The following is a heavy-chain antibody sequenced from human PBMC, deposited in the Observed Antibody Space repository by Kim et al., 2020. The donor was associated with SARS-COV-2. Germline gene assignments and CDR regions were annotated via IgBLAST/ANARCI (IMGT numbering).Heavy chain of an antibody. D-gene: IGHD3-10*01. J-gene: IGHJ4*02. CDR2: TYYSSQWNN. CDR3: ARDAGTSGRYFDS. Sequence: SQTLSLTCAISGDSISNTFSAWNWIRQSPERGLEWLGMTYYSSQWNNDYAVSVKSRIIINPDTSGNQFSLQLHSVTPDDTAVYFCARDAGTSGRYFDSWGQGILVTVSS. CDR1: GDSISNTFSA. V-gene: IGHV6-1*01.